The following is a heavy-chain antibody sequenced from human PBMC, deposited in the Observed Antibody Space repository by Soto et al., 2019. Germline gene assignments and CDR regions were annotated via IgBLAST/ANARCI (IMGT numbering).Heavy chain of an antibody. CDR3: ARGNGDYVLYYYYGMDV. J-gene: IGHJ6*02. CDR2: IYYSEST. Sequence: PSETLSLTCTVSGGSISSYYWSWIRQPPGKGLEWIGYIYYSESTNYNPSLKSRVIISVDTSKNQFSLRLSSVTAADTAVYYCARGNGDYVLYYYYGMDVWGQGTTVTVSS. D-gene: IGHD4-17*01. CDR1: GGSISSYY. V-gene: IGHV4-59*01.